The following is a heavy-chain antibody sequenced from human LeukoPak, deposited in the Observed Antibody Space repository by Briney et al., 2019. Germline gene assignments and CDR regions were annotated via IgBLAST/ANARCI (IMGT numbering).Heavy chain of an antibody. V-gene: IGHV3-15*01. CDR1: GFTFSNAW. J-gene: IGHJ4*02. Sequence: PGGSLRLSCAASGFTFSNAWMSWVRQAPGKGLEWVGRIKSKTDGGTTDYAAPVKGRFTISRDDSKNTLYLQMNSLRAEDTAVYYCARDLPSIAAGPTGYWGQGTLVTVSS. CDR3: ARDLPSIAAGPTGY. CDR2: IKSKTDGGTT. D-gene: IGHD6-13*01.